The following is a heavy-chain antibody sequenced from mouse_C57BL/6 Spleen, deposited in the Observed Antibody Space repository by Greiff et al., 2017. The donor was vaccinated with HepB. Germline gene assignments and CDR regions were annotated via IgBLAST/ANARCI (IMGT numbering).Heavy chain of an antibody. CDR1: GFTFSDFY. CDR3: ARDASRYWYVDV. CDR2: SRNKANDYTT. J-gene: IGHJ1*03. V-gene: IGHV7-1*01. Sequence: EVQRVESGGGLVQSGRSLRLSCATSGFTFSDFYMEWVRQAPGKGLEWIAASRNKANDYTTEYSASVKGRFIVSRDTSQSILYLQMNALRAEDTAIYYCARDASRYWYVDVWGTGTTVTVSS.